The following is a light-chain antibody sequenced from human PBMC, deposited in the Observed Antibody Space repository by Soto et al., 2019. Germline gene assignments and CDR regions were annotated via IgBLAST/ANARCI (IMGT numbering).Light chain of an antibody. CDR3: QQYNDWPRT. V-gene: IGKV3-15*01. Sequence: EIVMKHSPATFSVSPWERATLSCSASQSVSSNLAWYQQKPGQAPRLLIYGASTRATGIPARFSGSGSGTEFTLTISSLQSEDFAVYYCQQYNDWPRTFGQGTKVDIK. CDR1: QSVSSN. J-gene: IGKJ1*01. CDR2: GAS.